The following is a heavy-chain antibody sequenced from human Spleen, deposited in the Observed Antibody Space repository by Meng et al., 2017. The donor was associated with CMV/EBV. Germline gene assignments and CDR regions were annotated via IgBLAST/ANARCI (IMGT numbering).Heavy chain of an antibody. J-gene: IGHJ4*02. CDR3: ARHVRGEGDYYFDY. Sequence: QLQMQESGPGLVKPSETLSLTCTVSGGSISTSSYYWGWIRQSPGKGLEWIGSIYYTGSTYYSPSLRSRVTISVDTSKNQFSLKLSSVTAADTAVYHCARHVRGEGDYYFDYWGQGTLVTVSS. CDR2: IYYTGST. D-gene: IGHD3-10*02. CDR1: GGSISTSSYY. V-gene: IGHV4-39*01.